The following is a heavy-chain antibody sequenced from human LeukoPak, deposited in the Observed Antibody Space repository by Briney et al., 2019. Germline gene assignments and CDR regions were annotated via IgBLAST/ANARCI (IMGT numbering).Heavy chain of an antibody. CDR1: GFTFSSYA. V-gene: IGHV3-23*01. D-gene: IGHD1-26*01. CDR3: AKVAWELLGGGAFDY. J-gene: IGHJ4*02. CDR2: ISGSGGST. Sequence: GGSPRLSCAASGFTFSSYAMSWVRQAPGKGLEWVSAISGSGGSTYYADSVKGRFTISRDNSKNTLYLQMNSLRAEDTAVYYCAKVAWELLGGGAFDYWGQGTLVTVSS.